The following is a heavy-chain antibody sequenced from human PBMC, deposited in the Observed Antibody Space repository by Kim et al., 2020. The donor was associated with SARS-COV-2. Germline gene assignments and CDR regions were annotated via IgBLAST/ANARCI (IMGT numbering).Heavy chain of an antibody. Sequence: GGSLRLSCAASGFTFSSYAMSWVRQAPGKGLEWVSASSGSGGSTYYADSVKGRFTISRDNSKNTLYLQMNSLRAEDTAVYYCAKDRGSGYDFFDYWGQGTLVTVSS. J-gene: IGHJ4*02. CDR2: SSGSGGST. V-gene: IGHV3-23*01. D-gene: IGHD5-12*01. CDR3: AKDRGSGYDFFDY. CDR1: GFTFSSYA.